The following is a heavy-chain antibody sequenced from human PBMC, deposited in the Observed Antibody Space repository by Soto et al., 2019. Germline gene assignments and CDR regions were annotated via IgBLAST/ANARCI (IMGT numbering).Heavy chain of an antibody. V-gene: IGHV3-23*01. Sequence: EVQLLESGGALVQPGGSLRLSCAASGFTFNSYVMTWVRQAPGEGLEWVSSISRSGRGSAYYADSVKGRFTISRDNSENTLFLQMNNLRDEDTALYYCARGRYLDSSDYWVANLPFDHWGRGTLVPVSS. CDR2: ISRSGRGSA. CDR1: GFTFNSYV. CDR3: ARGRYLDSSDYWVANLPFDH. J-gene: IGHJ4*02. D-gene: IGHD3-22*01.